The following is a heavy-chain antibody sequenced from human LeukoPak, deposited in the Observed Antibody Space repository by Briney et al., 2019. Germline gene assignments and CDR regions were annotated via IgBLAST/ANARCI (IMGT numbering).Heavy chain of an antibody. CDR2: IYYSGST. CDR1: GGSISSNY. J-gene: IGHJ4*02. CDR3: ARRAYSSGYYYFDY. Sequence: SETLSLTCTVSGGSISSNYWSWIRQPPGEGLEWIGYIYYSGSTIYNPSLKSRVTISVDTSKNQFSLKLSSVTAANTAVYYCARRAYSSGYYYFDYWGQGTLVTVSS. V-gene: IGHV4-59*01. D-gene: IGHD3-22*01.